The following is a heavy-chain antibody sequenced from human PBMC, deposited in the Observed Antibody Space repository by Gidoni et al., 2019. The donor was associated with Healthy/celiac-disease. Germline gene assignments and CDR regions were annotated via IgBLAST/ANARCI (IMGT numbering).Heavy chain of an antibody. V-gene: IGHV4-34*01. Sequence: QVQLQQWGAGPLKPSDTLSLTCALYGGSFSGYYWSWIRQPPGKGLEWIGELNHSGSTNYNPTLKSRVTISVDTSKNQFSLKLSSVTAADTAVYYCARGAIVVVVAAKYNWFDPWGQGTLVTVSS. CDR3: ARGAIVVVVAAKYNWFDP. D-gene: IGHD2-15*01. CDR2: LNHSGST. J-gene: IGHJ5*02. CDR1: GGSFSGYY.